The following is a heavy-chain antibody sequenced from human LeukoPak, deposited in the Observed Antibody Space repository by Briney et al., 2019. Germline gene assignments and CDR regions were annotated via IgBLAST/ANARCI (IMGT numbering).Heavy chain of an antibody. V-gene: IGHV4-34*01. Sequence: SETLSLTCAVYGGSFSGYYWSWIRQPPGKGLEWIGEINHSGSTNYNPSLKSRVTISVDTSKNQFSLKLTSVTAADTAVYYCARASGWLFEFDYWGQGTLVTVSS. D-gene: IGHD3-22*01. CDR3: ARASGWLFEFDY. CDR2: INHSGST. CDR1: GGSFSGYY. J-gene: IGHJ4*02.